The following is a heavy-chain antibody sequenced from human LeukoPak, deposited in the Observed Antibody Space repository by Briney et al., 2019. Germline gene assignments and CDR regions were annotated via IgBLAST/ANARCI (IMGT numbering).Heavy chain of an antibody. D-gene: IGHD4-23*01. CDR1: GFTFSGYG. V-gene: IGHV3-30*02. CDR3: AKDLGNSFDY. CDR2: IHYDGSDK. Sequence: GRSLTLSCAASGFTFSGYGMHWVRQAPGKGLEWVAFIHYDGSDKYYADSVKGRFTISSDNSKNTLYLQMNSLRAEDTAVYYCAKDLGNSFDYWGQGTLVTVSS. J-gene: IGHJ4*02.